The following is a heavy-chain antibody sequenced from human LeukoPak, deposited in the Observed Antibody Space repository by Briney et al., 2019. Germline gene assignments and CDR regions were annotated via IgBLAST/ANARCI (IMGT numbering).Heavy chain of an antibody. CDR3: ARDVSSGWSYYFDY. Sequence: GGSLRLSCAASGFTFSSYGMSWVRQAPGKGLEWVSAISGSGGSTYYTDSVKGRFTISRDNSKNTLYLQMNSLRAEDTAMYYCARDVSSGWSYYFDYWGQGTLVTVSS. J-gene: IGHJ4*02. D-gene: IGHD6-19*01. V-gene: IGHV3-23*01. CDR1: GFTFSSYG. CDR2: ISGSGGST.